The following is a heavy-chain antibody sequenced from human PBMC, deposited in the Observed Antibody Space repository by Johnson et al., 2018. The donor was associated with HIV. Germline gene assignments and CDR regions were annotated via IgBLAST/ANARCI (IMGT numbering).Heavy chain of an antibody. Sequence: QVQLVESGGGVVQPGRSLRLSCAASGFTFSSYAMHWVRQAPGKGLEWVAVISYDGSNKYYADSVKGRFTISRDNSKNTLYLQMNSLRAEDTALYYRARAGGGADAFDIWGQGTMVTVSS. J-gene: IGHJ3*02. D-gene: IGHD3-16*01. V-gene: IGHV3-30-3*01. CDR1: GFTFSSYA. CDR3: ARAGGGADAFDI. CDR2: ISYDGSNK.